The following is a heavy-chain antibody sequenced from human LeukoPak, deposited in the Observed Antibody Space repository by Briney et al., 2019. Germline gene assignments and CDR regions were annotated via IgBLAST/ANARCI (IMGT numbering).Heavy chain of an antibody. CDR2: INPNSGGT. D-gene: IGHD3-10*01. V-gene: IGHV1-2*02. J-gene: IGHJ4*02. CDR3: ARAMVRGVTSGVVDY. Sequence: GASVKVSCKASGYTFTGYYMHWVRQAPGQGLEWMGWINPNSGGTNYAQKFQGRVTITADESTSTAYMELSSLRSEDTAVYYCARAMVRGVTSGVVDYWGQGTLVTVSS. CDR1: GYTFTGYY.